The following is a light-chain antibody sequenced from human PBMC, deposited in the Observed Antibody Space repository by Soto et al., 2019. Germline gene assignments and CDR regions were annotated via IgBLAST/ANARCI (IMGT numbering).Light chain of an antibody. CDR2: GAS. J-gene: IGKJ1*01. CDR1: QTVSSN. Sequence: IVITQSAFTLSGSPGERATLSCRASQTVSSNVAWYQQKPGQAPRLLLYGASTRATGIPPRFSGRGSGTDFTLTISRLQPEDFAVYYCQQYGRSPLTFGQGTKVDNK. CDR3: QQYGRSPLT. V-gene: IGKV3-15*01.